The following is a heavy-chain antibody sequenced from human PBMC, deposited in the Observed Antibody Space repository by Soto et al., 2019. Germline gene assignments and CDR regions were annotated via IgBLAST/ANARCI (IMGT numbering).Heavy chain of an antibody. J-gene: IGHJ4*02. CDR3: TMTTVTTWGY. V-gene: IGHV3-73*01. D-gene: IGHD4-17*01. CDR2: IRNKANSYAT. Sequence: EVQLVESGGGLVQPGGSLKLSGAASGFTFSGSAMHWVRQASGKGLEWVGRIRNKANSYATAYAASAKGRFTISRDDSKNTAYLQMTSLKTEDTAVYYCTMTTVTTWGYWGQGTRVSVSS. CDR1: GFTFSGSA.